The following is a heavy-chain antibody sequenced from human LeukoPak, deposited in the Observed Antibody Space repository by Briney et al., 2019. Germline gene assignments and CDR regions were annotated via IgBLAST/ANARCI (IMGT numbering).Heavy chain of an antibody. Sequence: PGGSLRLSCAASGFIFSNYAMHWVRQAAGKGLEWVAYIRYDGSRKYYADSVNGRLTISRDNSKNTLYLQVHSLRGEDTAVYYCATETPDTSGSKLDYWGQGTLVTVSS. CDR2: IRYDGSRK. CDR1: GFIFSNYA. CDR3: ATETPDTSGSKLDY. J-gene: IGHJ4*02. V-gene: IGHV3-30*02. D-gene: IGHD3-22*01.